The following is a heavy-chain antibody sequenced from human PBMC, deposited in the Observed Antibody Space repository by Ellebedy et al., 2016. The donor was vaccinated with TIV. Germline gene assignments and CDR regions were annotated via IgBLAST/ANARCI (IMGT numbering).Heavy chain of an antibody. D-gene: IGHD3-16*01. J-gene: IGHJ4*02. CDR1: GFNFDDYD. CDR3: ATATGEVNYFDY. CDR2: ISGSGSST. V-gene: IGHV3-20*04. Sequence: GESLKISCAASGFNFDDYDMHWVRQAPGKGLGWVSAISGSGSSTYFADSVKGRFTITRDNTKNSLYLQIDSLTAEDTAMYYCATATGEVNYFDYWGQGTLVTVSS.